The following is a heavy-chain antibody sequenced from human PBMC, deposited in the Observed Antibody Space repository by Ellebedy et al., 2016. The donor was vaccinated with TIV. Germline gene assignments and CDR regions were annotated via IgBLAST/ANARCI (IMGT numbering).Heavy chain of an antibody. CDR1: GFTFSDYS. D-gene: IGHD6-13*01. Sequence: PGGSLRLSCVTSGFTFSDYSMPWVRQAPGKGLEWVAVGGRDYYYANSVKGRFTISRDNAKNTLYLQMNSLRAEDTAVYYCARDPGTAGRDWYFDPWGRGTLVTVSS. V-gene: IGHV3-30-3*01. CDR2: GGRDY. J-gene: IGHJ2*01. CDR3: ARDPGTAGRDWYFDP.